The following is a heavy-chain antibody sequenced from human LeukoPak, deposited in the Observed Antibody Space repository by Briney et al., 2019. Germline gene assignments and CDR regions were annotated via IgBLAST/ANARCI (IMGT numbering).Heavy chain of an antibody. V-gene: IGHV3-7*01. CDR3: AREGSSLTGVHY. Sequence: SGGSLRLSCAASGFTFSSYWMSWLRQAPGKGLEWVANIKHDGSEKYYVDSVKGRFTISRDNAKNSLYLQMSSLRAEDTAVYYCAREGSSLTGVHYWGQGTLVTVSS. J-gene: IGHJ4*02. CDR2: IKHDGSEK. D-gene: IGHD3-9*01. CDR1: GFTFSSYW.